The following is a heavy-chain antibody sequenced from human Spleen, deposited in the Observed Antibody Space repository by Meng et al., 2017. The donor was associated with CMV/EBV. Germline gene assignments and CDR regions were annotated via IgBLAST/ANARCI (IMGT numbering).Heavy chain of an antibody. CDR1: GGSFSAYY. D-gene: IGHD4-23*01. CDR3: ASSHGGNPVLYGMDL. J-gene: IGHJ6*02. CDR2: INHSGST. V-gene: IGHV4-34*01. Sequence: SQTLSLTCAVYGGSFSAYYWSWIRQPPGKGLEWIGEINHSGSTNYNPSLKSRVSISVDTSRSQFSLQLSSVTAADTAVYYCASSHGGNPVLYGMDLWGQGTTVTVSS.